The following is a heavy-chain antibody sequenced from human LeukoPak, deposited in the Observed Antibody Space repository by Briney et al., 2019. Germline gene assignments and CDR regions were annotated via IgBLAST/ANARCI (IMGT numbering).Heavy chain of an antibody. CDR2: ISYDGSNK. CDR3: AKDNYAAHSSSWYPYYFDY. V-gene: IGHV3-30*18. CDR1: GFTFSSYG. D-gene: IGHD6-13*01. J-gene: IGHJ4*02. Sequence: GGSLRLSCAASGFTFSSYGMHWVRQAPGKGLEWVAVISYDGSNKYYADSVKGRFTISRDNSKNTLYLQMNSLRAEDTAVYYCAKDNYAAHSSSWYPYYFDYWGQGTLVTVSS.